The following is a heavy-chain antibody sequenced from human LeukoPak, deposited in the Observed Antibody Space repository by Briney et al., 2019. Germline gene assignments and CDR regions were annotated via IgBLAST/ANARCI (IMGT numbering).Heavy chain of an antibody. D-gene: IGHD3-10*01. CDR1: GFDFSSQW. Sequence: SGGSLRLSCAASGFDFSSQWMSWVRQAPGKGLEWIAFIRSSHHGATREYAASVEGRFIISRDDSKNIAYLQMDSLKTEDTGVYSCTRDRGGRWFGELLGFDNWGQGTLLTVSS. CDR2: IRSSHHGATR. V-gene: IGHV3-49*04. J-gene: IGHJ4*02. CDR3: TRDRGGRWFGELLGFDN.